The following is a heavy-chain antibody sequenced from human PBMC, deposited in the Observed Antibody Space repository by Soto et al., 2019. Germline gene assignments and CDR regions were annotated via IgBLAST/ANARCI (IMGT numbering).Heavy chain of an antibody. J-gene: IGHJ4*02. CDR1: GFTFSKYA. CDR3: AKDDVSGDGLWLVSD. D-gene: IGHD2-21*02. CDR2: ITGSGLTI. V-gene: IGHV3-23*01. Sequence: PVGSLRLSCGASGFTFSKYAMIWVRQAPGKGQEWVSGITGSGLTIEHSASVKGRFTISRDNSKNTVYLQMNSLRAEDTAIYYCAKDDVSGDGLWLVSDWGQGTPVTVSS.